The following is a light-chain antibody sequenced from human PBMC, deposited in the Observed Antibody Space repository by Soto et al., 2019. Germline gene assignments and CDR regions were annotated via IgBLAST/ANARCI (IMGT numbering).Light chain of an antibody. Sequence: QSALTQPRSVSGSPGQSVTISCTGPSIDVGNSNYVSWYQHHPGKAPKLMIYDVSERPSGVPDRFSGSRSGNTASLTISGLQAEDEADYYCAAWDASLGGFYVFGSGTKLTVL. J-gene: IGLJ1*01. CDR3: AAWDASLGGFYV. V-gene: IGLV2-11*01. CDR1: SIDVGNSNY. CDR2: DVS.